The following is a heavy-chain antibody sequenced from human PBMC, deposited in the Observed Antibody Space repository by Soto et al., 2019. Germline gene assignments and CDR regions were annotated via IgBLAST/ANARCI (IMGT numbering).Heavy chain of an antibody. CDR2: ISSSSTTI. CDR3: ARGVGYCSGGSCSLDS. CDR1: GFTFSSYN. V-gene: IGHV3-48*01. J-gene: IGHJ4*02. D-gene: IGHD2-15*01. Sequence: EVQLVESGGGLVQPGGSLRLSCAASGFTFSSYNMNWVRQAPGKGLEWVSYISSSSTTIHYGDSVKGRFTISRDNAKNSLYLQMNSLRAEDTAVYYCARGVGYCSGGSCSLDSWGQGTLVTVSS.